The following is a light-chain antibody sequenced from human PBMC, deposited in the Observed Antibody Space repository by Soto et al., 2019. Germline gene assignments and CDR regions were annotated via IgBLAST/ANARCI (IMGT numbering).Light chain of an antibody. Sequence: QSALTQPASVSGSPGQSITISCTGTSNDVGGYNYVAWYQQHPGKAPKLMIYGVTNRPSRISNRFSGSKSSNTASLTISGLQAEYEGDYYCSSYTSSSTLGVFGGGTKVTVL. CDR3: SSYTSSSTLGV. V-gene: IGLV2-14*01. CDR2: GVT. J-gene: IGLJ3*02. CDR1: SNDVGGYNY.